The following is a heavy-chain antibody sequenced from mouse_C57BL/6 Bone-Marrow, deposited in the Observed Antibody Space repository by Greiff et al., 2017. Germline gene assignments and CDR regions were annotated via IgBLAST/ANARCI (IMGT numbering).Heavy chain of an antibody. D-gene: IGHD3-1*01. CDR1: GYTFTSYW. CDR3: ASARSRGFAY. J-gene: IGHJ3*01. V-gene: IGHV1-72*01. Sequence: VQLQQPGAELVKPGASVTLSCKASGYTFTSYWMHWVKQRPGRGLEWIGRIDPNSGGTKYNEKFKSKATLTVDKPSSTAYMQLSSLTSEDSAVYYCASARSRGFAYWGQGTLVTVSA. CDR2: IDPNSGGT.